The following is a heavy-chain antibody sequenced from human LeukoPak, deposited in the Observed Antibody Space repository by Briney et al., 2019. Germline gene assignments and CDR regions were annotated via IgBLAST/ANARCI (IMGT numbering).Heavy chain of an antibody. Sequence: GESLKISCKGSGYSFSSYWIGWVRQMPGKGLEWMGIIYPGDSGTRNSPSFQGQVTISADKSISTAYLQWSSLKASDTAMYYCARHWYSNGWYGVDYWGQGTLVTVSP. V-gene: IGHV5-51*01. CDR2: IYPGDSGT. J-gene: IGHJ4*02. CDR3: ARHWYSNGWYGVDY. D-gene: IGHD6-19*01. CDR1: GYSFSSYW.